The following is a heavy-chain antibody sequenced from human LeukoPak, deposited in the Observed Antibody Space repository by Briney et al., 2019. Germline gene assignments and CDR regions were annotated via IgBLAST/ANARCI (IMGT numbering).Heavy chain of an antibody. D-gene: IGHD3-10*01. CDR1: GGTFSSYA. CDR3: ARDPYYYGSGSPLNDWYFDL. Sequence: GSSVKVSCKASGGTFSSYAISWVRQAPGQGLEWMGRTIPIFGIANYAQKFQGRVTITADKSTSTAYMELSSLRSEDTAVYYCARDPYYYGSGSPLNDWYFDLWGRGTLVTVSS. J-gene: IGHJ2*01. CDR2: TIPIFGIA. V-gene: IGHV1-69*04.